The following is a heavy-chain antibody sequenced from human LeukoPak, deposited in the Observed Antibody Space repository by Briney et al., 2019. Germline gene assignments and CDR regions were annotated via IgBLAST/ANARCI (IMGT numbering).Heavy chain of an antibody. Sequence: SETLSLTCTVSGYSISSGYYWGWIRQPPGKGLEWIGSIYHSGSTYYNPSLKGRVTISGDTSKNQFSLKLNPVTAADTAVYYCARGVVGATRNDAFDIWGQGTMVTVSS. J-gene: IGHJ3*02. CDR1: GYSISSGYY. CDR2: IYHSGST. V-gene: IGHV4-38-2*02. D-gene: IGHD1-26*01. CDR3: ARGVVGATRNDAFDI.